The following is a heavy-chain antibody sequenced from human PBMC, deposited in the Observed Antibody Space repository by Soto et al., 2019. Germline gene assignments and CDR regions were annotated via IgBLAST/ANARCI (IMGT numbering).Heavy chain of an antibody. J-gene: IGHJ5*02. Sequence: GSLRLSCAASRFSFSSYAMTWVRQAPGKGLEWVSTITGGGDTTYYVDSVKGRFTISRDNSNNILYLQMNSLKVEDTAIYYCAKQISPPWFDPWGQGTLVTVSS. CDR1: RFSFSSYA. CDR3: AKQISPPWFDP. V-gene: IGHV3-23*01. CDR2: ITGGGDTT.